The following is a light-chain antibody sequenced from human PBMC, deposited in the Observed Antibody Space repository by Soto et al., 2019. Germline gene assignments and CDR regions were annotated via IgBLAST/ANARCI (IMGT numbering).Light chain of an antibody. V-gene: IGLV2-14*01. CDR3: NSYTIASTWV. Sequence: QCALTQPASVSGSPGQSITISCTGTSYDVGAYNYVSWYQQHPGKAPKLMISEVSNRPSGISNRFSGSKSGNTASLTISGLQAEDEADYYCNSYTIASTWVFGGGTKVTVL. CDR1: SYDVGAYNY. J-gene: IGLJ3*02. CDR2: EVS.